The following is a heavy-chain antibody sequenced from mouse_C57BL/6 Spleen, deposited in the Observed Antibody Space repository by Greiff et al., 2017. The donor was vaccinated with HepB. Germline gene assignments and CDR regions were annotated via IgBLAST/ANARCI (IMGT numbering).Heavy chain of an antibody. J-gene: IGHJ1*03. CDR1: GYTFTSYW. Sequence: VQLQQPGAELVKPGASVKLSCKASGYTFTSYWMHWVKQRPGQGLEWIGMIHPNSGSTNYNEKFKSKATLTVDKSSSTAYMQLSSLTSEDSAVYYCASYYYGNSHWYFDVWGTGTTVTVSS. CDR3: ASYYYGNSHWYFDV. CDR2: IHPNSGST. D-gene: IGHD1-1*01. V-gene: IGHV1-64*01.